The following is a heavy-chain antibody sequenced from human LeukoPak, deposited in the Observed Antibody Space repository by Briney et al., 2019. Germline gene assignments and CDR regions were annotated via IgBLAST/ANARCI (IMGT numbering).Heavy chain of an antibody. J-gene: IGHJ4*02. CDR1: GFTFSSYS. Sequence: GRSLRLSCAASGFTFSSYSINWVRQAPGKGLEWVSSISSSSSYIYYADSVKGRFTISRDNAKDSLYLQMNSLRAEDTAVYYCARGSLHYFDYWGQGTLVTVSS. V-gene: IGHV3-21*01. D-gene: IGHD4-17*01. CDR2: ISSSSSYI. CDR3: ARGSLHYFDY.